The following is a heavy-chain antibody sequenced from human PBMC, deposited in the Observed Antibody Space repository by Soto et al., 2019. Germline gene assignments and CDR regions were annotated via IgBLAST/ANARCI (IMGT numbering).Heavy chain of an antibody. CDR3: ATELSSGWYNFDY. CDR1: GYTLTELS. V-gene: IGHV1-24*01. J-gene: IGHJ4*02. CDR2: FDPEDGET. Sequence: ASVKVSCKVSGYTLTELSMHWVRQAPGKGLERMGGFDPEDGETIYAQKFQGRVTMTEDTSTDTAYMELSSLRSEDTAVYYCATELSSGWYNFDYWGQGTLLTVSS. D-gene: IGHD6-19*01.